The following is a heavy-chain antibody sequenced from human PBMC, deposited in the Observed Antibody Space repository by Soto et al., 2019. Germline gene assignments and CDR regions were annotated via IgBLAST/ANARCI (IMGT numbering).Heavy chain of an antibody. CDR2: ISSSSSTI. J-gene: IGHJ4*02. V-gene: IGHV3-48*01. CDR1: GFTFSSYS. D-gene: IGHD3-22*01. CDR3: ARDYYDSSGYYALFDY. Sequence: GGSLRLSCAASGFTFSSYSMNWVRQAPGKGLEWVSYISSSSSTIYYADSVKGRFTISRDNAKDSLYLQMNSLRAEDTAVYYCARDYYDSSGYYALFDYWGQGTLVTVSS.